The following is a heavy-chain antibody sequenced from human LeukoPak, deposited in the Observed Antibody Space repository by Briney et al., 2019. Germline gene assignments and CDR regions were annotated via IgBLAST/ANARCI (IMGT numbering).Heavy chain of an antibody. V-gene: IGHV3-30*02. CDR3: ATPLIWFGELQY. Sequence: PGGSLRLSCAASGFTFSSYGMHWVRQAPGKGLEWVAFIRYDGSNKYYADSVKGRFTISRDNSKNTLYLQMNSLRAEDTAVYYCATPLIWFGELQYWGQGTLVTVSS. CDR2: IRYDGSNK. D-gene: IGHD3-10*01. CDR1: GFTFSSYG. J-gene: IGHJ4*02.